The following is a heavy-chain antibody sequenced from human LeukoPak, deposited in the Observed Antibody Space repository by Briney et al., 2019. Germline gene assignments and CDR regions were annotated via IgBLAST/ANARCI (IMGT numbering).Heavy chain of an antibody. CDR3: ARTIGVASYFDY. V-gene: IGHV4-59*01. Sequence: NPSETLSLTCTVSGGSISGYYWSWIRQPPGQGLEWIGYIYYTGSTDYSPSLKSRVTISVDTSKKQLSLKLNSVTAADTAVYYCARTIGVASYFDYWGQGTLVTV. CDR2: IYYTGST. J-gene: IGHJ4*02. CDR1: GGSISGYY. D-gene: IGHD6-19*01.